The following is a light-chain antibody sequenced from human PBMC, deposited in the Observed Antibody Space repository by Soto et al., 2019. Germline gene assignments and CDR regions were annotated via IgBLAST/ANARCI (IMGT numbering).Light chain of an antibody. Sequence: EIVMTQSPATLSVSPGERATLSCRASQSVGSTLAWYQQKVGQAPRLLIYDASARATGIPARFSGSGSGTEFTLTFSSLQSEDFAVYYCQQYNDWPETFGQGTKVDIK. CDR3: QQYNDWPET. CDR2: DAS. CDR1: QSVGST. J-gene: IGKJ1*01. V-gene: IGKV3-15*01.